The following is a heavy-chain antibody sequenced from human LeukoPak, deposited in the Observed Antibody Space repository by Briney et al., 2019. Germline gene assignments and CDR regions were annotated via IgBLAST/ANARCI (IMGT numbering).Heavy chain of an antibody. D-gene: IGHD3-22*01. CDR3: ARGGQYVLHYDSSGYPPRGH. CDR1: GYTFTGYY. V-gene: IGHV1-2*02. Sequence: GASVKVPCKASGYTFTGYYMHWVRQAPGQGLEWMGWINPNSGGTNYAQKFQGRVTMTRDTSISTAYMELSRLRSDDTAVYYCARGGQYVLHYDSSGYPPRGHWDQGTLVTVSS. CDR2: INPNSGGT. J-gene: IGHJ4*02.